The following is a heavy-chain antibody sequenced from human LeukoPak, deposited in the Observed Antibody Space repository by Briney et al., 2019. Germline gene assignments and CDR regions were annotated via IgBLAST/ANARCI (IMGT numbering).Heavy chain of an antibody. CDR3: ARQFSIVGATIDY. CDR1: GDSISSSSYY. Sequence: PSETLSLTCTVSGDSISSSSYYWGWIRQPPGTGLEWIESIYYSGSTYYNPSLKSRVTISVDTSKDQFSLKLTSVTAADTAVYYCARQFSIVGATIDYWGQGTLVTVSS. D-gene: IGHD1-26*01. CDR2: IYYSGST. V-gene: IGHV4-39*01. J-gene: IGHJ4*02.